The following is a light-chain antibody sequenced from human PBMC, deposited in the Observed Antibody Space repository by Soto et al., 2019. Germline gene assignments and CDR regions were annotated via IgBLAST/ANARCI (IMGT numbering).Light chain of an antibody. CDR2: DAS. CDR1: HSVSSY. V-gene: IGKV3-11*01. J-gene: IGKJ4*01. Sequence: EIVLTQSPATLSFSPGERATLSCRAKHSVSSYLAWYQQKPGQAPRLLIYDASNRATGIPARFSGSGSGTDFTLTISSLEPEDFAVYYCHQRSNWLTFGGGTKVDI. CDR3: HQRSNWLT.